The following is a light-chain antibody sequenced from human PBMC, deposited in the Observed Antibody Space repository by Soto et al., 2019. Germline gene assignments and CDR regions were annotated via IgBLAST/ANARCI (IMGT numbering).Light chain of an antibody. CDR1: ERVGSTY. V-gene: IGKV3-20*01. CDR3: QQYNNWPPWT. CDR2: GAS. J-gene: IGKJ1*01. Sequence: EIVLTQSPGTLSLSPGETATLSCRASERVGSTYLAWYQQKPGQAPRLLISGASSRATGIPDRFSGSGSGTDFTLTISSLQSEDFAVYYCQQYNNWPPWTFGQGTKWIS.